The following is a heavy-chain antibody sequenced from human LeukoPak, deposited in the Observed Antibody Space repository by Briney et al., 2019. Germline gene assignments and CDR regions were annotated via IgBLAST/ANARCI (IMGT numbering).Heavy chain of an antibody. Sequence: GGSLRLSCAASGFTFSSDSMNWVRQTPGKGLEWVSSISSSSSYIYYTDSVKGRFTISRDNAKNSLYLQMNSLRAEDTAVYYCARGYSYGASGFDYWGQGTLVTVSS. J-gene: IGHJ4*02. V-gene: IGHV3-21*01. CDR3: ARGYSYGASGFDY. CDR2: ISSSSSYI. CDR1: GFTFSSDS. D-gene: IGHD5-18*01.